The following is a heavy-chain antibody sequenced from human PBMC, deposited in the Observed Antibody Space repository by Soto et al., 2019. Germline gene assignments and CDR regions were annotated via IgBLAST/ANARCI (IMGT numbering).Heavy chain of an antibody. CDR3: AREIAVVRGVIIFDY. Sequence: ASVKLSCKASGYTFTSYGISWVRQAPGQGLEWMGWISAYNGNTNYAQKLQGRVTMTTDTSTSTAYMELRSLRSDDTAVYYCAREIAVVRGVIIFDYWGQGTLVTVSS. J-gene: IGHJ4*02. D-gene: IGHD3-10*01. CDR2: ISAYNGNT. V-gene: IGHV1-18*01. CDR1: GYTFTSYG.